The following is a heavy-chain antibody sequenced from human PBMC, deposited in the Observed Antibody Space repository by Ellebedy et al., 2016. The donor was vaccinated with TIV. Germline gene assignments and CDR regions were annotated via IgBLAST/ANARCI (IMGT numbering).Heavy chain of an antibody. CDR1: GGSISSGGYY. D-gene: IGHD1-1*01. CDR3: ARVHWNDIPYYAMDV. J-gene: IGHJ6*02. Sequence: MPSETLSLTCTVSGGSISSGGYYWSWIRQHPGKGLEWIGYIYYSGSTYYNPSLKSRVTISVDTSKNQFSLKLNSVTAADTAVYFCARVHWNDIPYYAMDVWGQGTTVTVSS. V-gene: IGHV4-31*03. CDR2: IYYSGST.